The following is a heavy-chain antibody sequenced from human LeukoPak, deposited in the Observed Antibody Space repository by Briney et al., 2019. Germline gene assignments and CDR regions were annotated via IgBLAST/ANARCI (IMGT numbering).Heavy chain of an antibody. V-gene: IGHV4-39*01. CDR3: ASTVRGWYGVGDY. Sequence: SETLSLTCTVSGGSITSSTYYWGWIRQPPGKGLEWIGSNYYSGNAYYNPSLKGRITISSDTSKNQFSLKLSSVTAADTAVYYCASTVRGWYGVGDYWGQGTLVTVSS. J-gene: IGHJ4*02. D-gene: IGHD6-19*01. CDR2: NYYSGNA. CDR1: GGSITSSTYY.